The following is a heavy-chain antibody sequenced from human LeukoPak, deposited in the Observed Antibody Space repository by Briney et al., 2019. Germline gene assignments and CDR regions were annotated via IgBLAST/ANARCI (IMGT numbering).Heavy chain of an antibody. CDR1: GYTFTSYG. CDR2: ISAYNGNT. D-gene: IGHD3-22*01. J-gene: IGHJ4*02. CDR3: ARMSYDMFPIYFDY. Sequence: AASVKVSCKASGYTFTSYGISWVRQAPGQGLEWMGWISAYNGNTNYAQKLQGRVTMTTDTSTSTAYMELRSLRSDDTAVYYCARMSYDMFPIYFDYWGQGTLVTVSS. V-gene: IGHV1-18*01.